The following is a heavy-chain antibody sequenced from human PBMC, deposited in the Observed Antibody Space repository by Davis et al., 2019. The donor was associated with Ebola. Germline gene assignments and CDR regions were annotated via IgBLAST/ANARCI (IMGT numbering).Heavy chain of an antibody. V-gene: IGHV3-30-3*01. CDR3: AKGLRGGIDY. CDR1: GFTFSQYA. J-gene: IGHJ4*02. CDR2: ISHDGTNK. Sequence: PGGSLRLSCAASGFTFSQYAMHWVRQAPGKGLEWVSVISHDGTNKYYTDSVKGRFTISRDNSKNTLYLQMNSLRAEDTAVYYCAKGLRGGIDYWGQGTLVTVSS. D-gene: IGHD5/OR15-5a*01.